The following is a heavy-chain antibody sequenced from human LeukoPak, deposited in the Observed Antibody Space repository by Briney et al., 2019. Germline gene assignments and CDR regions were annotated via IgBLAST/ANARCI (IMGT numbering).Heavy chain of an antibody. D-gene: IGHD3-22*01. Sequence: ASVKVSCKASGYTFTGYYMHWVRQAPGQGLEWMGWINPNSGGTNYAQKFQGRVTMTRDTSISTAYMELSRLRSDDTAVCYCARDGDYYDSSGLYGMDVWGQGTTVTVSS. CDR2: INPNSGGT. J-gene: IGHJ6*02. CDR3: ARDGDYYDSSGLYGMDV. V-gene: IGHV1-2*02. CDR1: GYTFTGYY.